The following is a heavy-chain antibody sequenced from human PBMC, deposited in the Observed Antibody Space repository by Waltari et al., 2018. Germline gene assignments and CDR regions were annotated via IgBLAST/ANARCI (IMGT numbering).Heavy chain of an antibody. CDR1: GYSISSGYY. Sequence: QVQLQESGPGLVKPSETLSLTCAVSGYSISSGYYWGWIRQPPGTGLEWIGSIYHSGSTYYNPSLKSRVTISVDTSKNQFSLKLSSVTAADTAVYYCARVGLGIGYFDYWGQGTLVTVSS. D-gene: IGHD1-26*01. CDR2: IYHSGST. J-gene: IGHJ4*02. CDR3: ARVGLGIGYFDY. V-gene: IGHV4-38-2*01.